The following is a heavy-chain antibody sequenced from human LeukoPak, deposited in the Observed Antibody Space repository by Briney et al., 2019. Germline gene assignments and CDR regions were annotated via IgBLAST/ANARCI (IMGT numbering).Heavy chain of an antibody. D-gene: IGHD6-19*01. CDR2: IKQDGSEK. V-gene: IGHV3-7*01. CDR1: GFAFSSYW. Sequence: GGSLRLSCAASGFAFSSYWMSWVRQAPGKGLEWVANIKQDGSEKYYVDSVKGRFTISRDNAKNSLYLQMNSLRAEDTAVYYCARMSIAVAAGFDYWGQGTLVTVSP. J-gene: IGHJ4*02. CDR3: ARMSIAVAAGFDY.